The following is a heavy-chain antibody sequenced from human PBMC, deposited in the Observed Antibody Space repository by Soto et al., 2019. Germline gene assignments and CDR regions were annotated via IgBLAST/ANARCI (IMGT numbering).Heavy chain of an antibody. CDR1: GFSISDYS. D-gene: IGHD2-2*01. J-gene: IGHJ6*03. Sequence: QVQLVESGGDLVKPGGSLRLSCVASGFSISDYSMTWMRQAPGGGLYFVAFISNTAITDYYADSVKGRFTISRDNARNSVYLQMDTLRAEDAAVYSCARDLHQMLSHKNYYYYLDVWGTGTTVTVYS. CDR3: ARDLHQMLSHKNYYYYLDV. V-gene: IGHV3-11*01. CDR2: ISNTAITD.